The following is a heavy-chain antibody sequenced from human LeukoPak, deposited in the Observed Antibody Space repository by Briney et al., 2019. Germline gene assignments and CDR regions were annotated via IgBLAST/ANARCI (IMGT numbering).Heavy chain of an antibody. Sequence: PGGSLRLSCAASGFTFSSYAMHWVRQAPGKGLEYVSAISSNGGSTYYANSVKGRFTISRDNSKNTLYLQMGSLRAEDMAVYYCARACSLPNYDFWCGFPDYWGQGTLVTVSS. D-gene: IGHD3-3*01. CDR2: ISSNGGST. CDR1: GFTFSSYA. V-gene: IGHV3-64*01. CDR3: ARACSLPNYDFWCGFPDY. J-gene: IGHJ4*02.